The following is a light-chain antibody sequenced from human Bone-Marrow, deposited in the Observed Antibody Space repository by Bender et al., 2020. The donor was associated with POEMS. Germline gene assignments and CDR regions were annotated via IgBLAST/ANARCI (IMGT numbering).Light chain of an antibody. V-gene: IGLV2-14*01. CDR1: SNDIGAYNY. CDR3: QSYDNSLGGWV. CDR2: EVS. Sequence: QSALTQPASVSGSPGQSITISCIGTSNDIGAYNYVSWYQQHPGKAPKLMIYEVSKRPSGVPDRFSGSKSGTSASLAITGLQAEDEGDYYCQSYDNSLGGWVFGGGTKLTVL. J-gene: IGLJ3*02.